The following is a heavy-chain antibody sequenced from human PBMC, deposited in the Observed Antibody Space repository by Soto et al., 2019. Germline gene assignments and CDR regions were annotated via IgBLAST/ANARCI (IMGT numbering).Heavy chain of an antibody. CDR1: GFTFSSYA. Sequence: GGSLRLSCAASGFTFSSYAMHWVRQAPGKGLEWVAVISYDGSNKYYADSVKGRFTISRDNSKNTLYLQMNSLRAEDTAVYYCARASTTDRFSIVVVPAAPFDYWGQGTLVTVSS. J-gene: IGHJ4*02. D-gene: IGHD2-2*01. CDR2: ISYDGSNK. V-gene: IGHV3-30-3*01. CDR3: ARASTTDRFSIVVVPAAPFDY.